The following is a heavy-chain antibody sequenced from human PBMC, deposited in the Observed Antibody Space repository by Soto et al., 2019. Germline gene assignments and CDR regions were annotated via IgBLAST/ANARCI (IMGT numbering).Heavy chain of an antibody. CDR2: ISYDGSNK. V-gene: IGHV3-30*18. Sequence: SGGSLRLSCAASGFTFSSYGMHWVRQAPGKGLEWVAVISYDGSNKYYADSVKGRFTISRDNSKNTLYLQMNSLRAEDTAVYYCAKAQGSGTGAFDIWGQGTMVTVSS. CDR1: GFTFSSYG. CDR3: AKAQGSGTGAFDI. J-gene: IGHJ3*02. D-gene: IGHD3-3*01.